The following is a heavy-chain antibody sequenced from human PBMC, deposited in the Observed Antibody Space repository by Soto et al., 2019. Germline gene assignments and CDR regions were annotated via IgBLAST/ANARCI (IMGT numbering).Heavy chain of an antibody. D-gene: IGHD2-2*01. CDR1: GYTFTGYY. CDR2: INPHSGGT. J-gene: IGHJ4*02. Sequence: ASVKVSCKTSGYTFTGYYIYWVRQAPGQGLEWMGWINPHSGGTDSSQKFQGRVTMTRDTSISTAYMEPSRLRSDDTAVYYCAGTSCSSTTCPTTYWGQGTLVTVS. V-gene: IGHV1-2*02. CDR3: AGTSCSSTTCPTTY.